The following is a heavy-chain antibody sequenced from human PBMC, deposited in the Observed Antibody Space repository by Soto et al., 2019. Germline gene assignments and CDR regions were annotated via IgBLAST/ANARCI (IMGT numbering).Heavy chain of an antibody. CDR2: IYYSGST. D-gene: IGHD5-18*01. J-gene: IGHJ4*02. V-gene: IGHV4-59*01. CDR1: GGSISSYY. Sequence: LSLTCTVSGGSISSYYWSWIRQPPGKGLEWIGYIYYSGSTNYNPSLKSRVTISVDTSKNQFSLKLSSVTAADTAVYYCARDEGGYSYDDWGQGTRVTVSS. CDR3: ARDEGGYSYDD.